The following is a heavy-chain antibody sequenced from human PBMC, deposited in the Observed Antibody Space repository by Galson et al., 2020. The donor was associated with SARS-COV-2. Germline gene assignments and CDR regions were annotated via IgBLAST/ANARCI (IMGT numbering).Heavy chain of an antibody. J-gene: IGHJ4*02. D-gene: IGHD3-10*01. V-gene: IGHV4-34*01. Sequence: SATLSLTCAVIDESFSGYFWNWIRQPPGKGLERIGEINYRGSTNYSPSLESRGTISVHTSNKRFSLRVRSVTAAGTAVYYCARPLVRGAADHWGQGTLVTVSS. CDR2: INYRGST. CDR3: ARPLVRGAADH. CDR1: DESFSGYF.